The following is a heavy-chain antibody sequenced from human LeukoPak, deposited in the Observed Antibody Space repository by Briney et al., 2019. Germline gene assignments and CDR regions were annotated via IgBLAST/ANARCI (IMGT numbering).Heavy chain of an antibody. CDR2: INHSGGT. CDR1: GESFSSYY. J-gene: IGHJ4*02. Sequence: SETLSLTCAVYGESFSSYYWSWIRQPPGKGLEWIGEINHSGGTNYNPSLKSRVTISVDTPKNQFSLKLSSVTAADTAVYYCATERRYSSGRWDYYFDYWGQGILVTVSS. D-gene: IGHD6-19*01. V-gene: IGHV4-34*01. CDR3: ATERRYSSGRWDYYFDY.